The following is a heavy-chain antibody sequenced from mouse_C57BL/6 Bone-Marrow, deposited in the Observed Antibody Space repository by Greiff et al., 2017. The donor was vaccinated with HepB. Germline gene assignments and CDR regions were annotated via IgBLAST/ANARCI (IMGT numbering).Heavy chain of an antibody. CDR1: GYSITSGYY. Sequence: EVKLEESGPGPVKPSQSLSLTCSVTGYSITSGYYWNWIRQFPGNKLEWMGYISYDGSNNYNPSLKNRISITRDTSKNQFFLKLNSVTTEDTATYYCARGRVYYGKNYWGQGTTLTVSS. V-gene: IGHV3-6*01. CDR2: ISYDGSN. D-gene: IGHD2-1*01. CDR3: ARGRVYYGKNY. J-gene: IGHJ2*01.